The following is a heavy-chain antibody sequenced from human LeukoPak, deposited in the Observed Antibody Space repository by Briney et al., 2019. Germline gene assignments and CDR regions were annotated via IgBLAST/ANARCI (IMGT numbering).Heavy chain of an antibody. CDR1: GYTFTTYW. V-gene: IGHV5-51*01. CDR3: ARQLVVADNWFDP. J-gene: IGHJ5*02. Sequence: GESLKISCKGSGYTFTTYWIAWVRQMPGKGLEWMGIIYPGDSNTRYSPSFQGQVTISADKSISTAYLHWSSLKASDTAMYYCARQLVVADNWFDPWGQGTLVTVSS. CDR2: IYPGDSNT. D-gene: IGHD2-15*01.